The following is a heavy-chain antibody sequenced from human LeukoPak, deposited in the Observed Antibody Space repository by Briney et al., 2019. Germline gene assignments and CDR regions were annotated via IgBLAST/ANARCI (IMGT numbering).Heavy chain of an antibody. D-gene: IGHD2/OR15-2a*01. CDR3: ATWAFYHNLDV. J-gene: IGHJ6*02. CDR2: IKADGSGT. Sequence: GGSLRLSCAASGFTVGPYAMYWVRQGPGRGLEWVSVIKADGSGTFYADSVRGRFTTSRDNSKNSLYLQMNSLTSEDTALYYCATWAFYHNLDVWGQGTTVIVSS. V-gene: IGHV3-43*02. CDR1: GFTVGPYA.